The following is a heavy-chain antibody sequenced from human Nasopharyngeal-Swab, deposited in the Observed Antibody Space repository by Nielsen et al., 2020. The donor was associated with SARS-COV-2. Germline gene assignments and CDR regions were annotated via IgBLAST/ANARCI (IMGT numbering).Heavy chain of an antibody. D-gene: IGHD6-19*01. Sequence: GGSLRLSCAASGFTFSSYAMSWVRQAPGKGLEWVSDISGSGGSTYYADSVKGRFTISRDNSKNTLYLQMNSLRAEDTAVYYCAKDLAVAGTGDYYYYYGMDVWGQGTTVTVSS. CDR1: GFTFSSYA. CDR2: ISGSGGST. J-gene: IGHJ6*02. V-gene: IGHV3-23*01. CDR3: AKDLAVAGTGDYYYYYGMDV.